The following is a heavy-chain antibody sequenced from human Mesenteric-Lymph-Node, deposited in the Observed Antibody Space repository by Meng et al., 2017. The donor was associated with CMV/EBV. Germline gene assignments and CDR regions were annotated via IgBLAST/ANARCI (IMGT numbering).Heavy chain of an antibody. J-gene: IGHJ4*02. Sequence: ASRYTSSNCFVHWVRQAPGQVLEWMGVIIPSGGTTNYAPDFQGRVTMTRDTSTTTVYMDLSSLRSEDTAVYYCARQFDSGTYPFDYWGRGTLVTVSS. V-gene: IGHV1-46*01. CDR3: ARQFDSGTYPFDY. CDR2: IIPSGGTT. CDR1: RYTSSNCF. D-gene: IGHD3-10*01.